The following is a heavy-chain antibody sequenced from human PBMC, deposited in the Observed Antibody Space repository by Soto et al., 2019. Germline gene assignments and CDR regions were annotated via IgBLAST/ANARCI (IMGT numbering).Heavy chain of an antibody. CDR2: ITGSGDVK. CDR1: GFPFNAYA. V-gene: IGHV3-23*01. CDR3: AKESLRGVWSGNDFDF. D-gene: IGHD6-19*01. J-gene: IGHJ4*02. Sequence: EVQLSESGGGLVQPGGSLRLSCVASGFPFNAYAMSWVRQAPGKGLEWVSAITGSGDVKYYADSVKGRLTVSRDKSKNTLYLQMNSLRADDTAVYYCAKESLRGVWSGNDFDFWGQGTLVTVSS.